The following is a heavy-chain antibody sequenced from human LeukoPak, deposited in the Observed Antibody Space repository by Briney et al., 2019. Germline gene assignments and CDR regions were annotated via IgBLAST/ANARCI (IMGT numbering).Heavy chain of an antibody. J-gene: IGHJ4*02. CDR1: GFTFSSYA. Sequence: GGSLRLSCAASGFTFSSYAMSWVRQAPGKGLEWVSAISGSGGSTYYADSVKGRFTISRDNAKNSLYLQMNSLRAEDTAVYYCARRYCSGGSCYIDYWGQGTLVTVSS. D-gene: IGHD2-15*01. CDR3: ARRYCSGGSCYIDY. CDR2: ISGSGGST. V-gene: IGHV3-23*01.